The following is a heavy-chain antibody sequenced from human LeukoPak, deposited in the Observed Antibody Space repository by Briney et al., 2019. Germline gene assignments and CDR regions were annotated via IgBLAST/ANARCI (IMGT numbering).Heavy chain of an antibody. CDR2: INPNSGGT. CDR1: GYTFTDYY. J-gene: IGHJ4*02. CDR3: TRAHNYGLVY. D-gene: IGHD5-18*01. V-gene: IGHV1-2*02. Sequence: ASVKVSCKASGYTFTDYYMHWVRQAPGQGLEWMGWINPNSGGTNFAQKFQGRATMTRDTSIRTAYMELNRLTSDDTAVYYCTRAHNYGLVYWGQGTLVTVSP.